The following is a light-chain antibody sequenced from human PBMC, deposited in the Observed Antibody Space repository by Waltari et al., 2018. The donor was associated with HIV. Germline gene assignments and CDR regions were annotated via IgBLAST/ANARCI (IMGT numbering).Light chain of an antibody. J-gene: IGLJ2*01. CDR2: HDT. V-gene: IGLV3-21*01. CDR1: NIGSKR. CDR3: QVWDTNTDQYVI. Sequence: SYVLPQSPSASVAPGKTARITCGGQNIGSKRVNWYQQQPGQAPVMGIYHDTDRPSGIPDRLSGSNSEDTATLTIRRVEAGDEADYYCQVWDTNTDQYVIFGGGTNLAV.